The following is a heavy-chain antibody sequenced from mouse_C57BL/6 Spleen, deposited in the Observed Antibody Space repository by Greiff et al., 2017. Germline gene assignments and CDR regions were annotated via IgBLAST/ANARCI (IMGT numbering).Heavy chain of an antibody. CDR3: TTWCRREERLCY. CDR1: GFNIKDDY. CDR2: IDPENGDT. J-gene: IGHJ2*01. D-gene: IGHD1-2*01. V-gene: IGHV14-4*01. Sequence: DVKLVESGAELVRPGASVTLSCTASGFNIKDDYMHWVKQRPEQGLEWIGWIDPENGDTEYASKFQGKATITANTSSNTAYLQLSSLTSEDTAVYYCTTWCRREERLCYWGQGTTLTDSS.